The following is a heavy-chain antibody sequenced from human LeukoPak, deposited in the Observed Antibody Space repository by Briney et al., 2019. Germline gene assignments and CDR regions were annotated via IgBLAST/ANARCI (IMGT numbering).Heavy chain of an antibody. Sequence: SETLSLTCAVYGVSFSGYYWGWIRQPPGKGLEWIGEFNHGGGTNYNPSLKSRVTISVDTSKNQFSLKLSSVTAADTAVYYCARGIDYDFWSGYYTGWFDPWGQGTLVTVSS. CDR2: FNHGGGT. CDR1: GVSFSGYY. J-gene: IGHJ5*02. D-gene: IGHD3-3*01. CDR3: ARGIDYDFWSGYYTGWFDP. V-gene: IGHV4-34*01.